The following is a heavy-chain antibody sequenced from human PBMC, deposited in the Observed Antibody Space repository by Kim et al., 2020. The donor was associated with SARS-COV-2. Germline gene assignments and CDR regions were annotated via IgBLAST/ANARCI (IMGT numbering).Heavy chain of an antibody. CDR1: GGSISSGGYS. J-gene: IGHJ5*02. CDR2: IYHSGST. V-gene: IGHV4-30-2*01. Sequence: SETLSLTCAVSGGSISSGGYSWSWIRQPPGKGLEWIGYIYHSGSTYYNPSLKSRVTISVDRSKNQFSLKLSSVTAADTAVYYCARAGWQLELPGPGVWFDPWGQGTLVTVSS. CDR3: ARAGWQLELPGPGVWFDP. D-gene: IGHD1-1*01.